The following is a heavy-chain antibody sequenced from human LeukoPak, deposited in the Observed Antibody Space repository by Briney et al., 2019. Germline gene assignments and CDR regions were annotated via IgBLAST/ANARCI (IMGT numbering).Heavy chain of an antibody. V-gene: IGHV4-39*01. CDR3: ARLRGYTDGPPAY. CDR1: GGSISSSSYY. D-gene: IGHD5-18*01. CDR2: IYYSGDNSGDT. J-gene: IGHJ4*02. Sequence: SETLSLTCTVSGGSISSSSYYWGWIRQPPWKGLEWIGSIYYSGDNSGDTYYNPSLKSRVTISVDTSKNQFSLKLSSVTDADTAVYFCARLRGYTDGPPAYWGQGTLVTVSP.